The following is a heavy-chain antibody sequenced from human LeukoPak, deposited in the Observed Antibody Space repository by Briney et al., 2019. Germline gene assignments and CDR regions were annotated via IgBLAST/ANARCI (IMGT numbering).Heavy chain of an antibody. CDR3: ARDHDFWSGSTYYYYYYMDV. V-gene: IGHV3-48*04. Sequence: GGSLRLSCAASGSTFSSYSMNWVRQAPGKGQEWVSYISSSSSTIYYADSVKGRFTISRDNAKNSLYLQMNSLRAEDTAVYYCARDHDFWSGSTYYYYYYMDVWGKGTTVTVSS. D-gene: IGHD3-3*01. CDR2: ISSSSSTI. CDR1: GSTFSSYS. J-gene: IGHJ6*03.